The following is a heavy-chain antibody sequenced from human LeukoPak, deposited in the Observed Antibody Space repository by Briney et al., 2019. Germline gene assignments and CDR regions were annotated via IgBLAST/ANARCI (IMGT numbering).Heavy chain of an antibody. CDR2: IYTSGST. V-gene: IGHV4-4*07. CDR1: GGSISSYY. CDR3: ARGAYDFWSGYHNWFDP. J-gene: IGHJ5*02. Sequence: SETLSLTCTVSGGSISSYYWSWIRQPAGKGLEWIGRIYTSGSTNYNPSRKSRVTMSVDTSKNQLSLKLCSVTAADTAVYYCARGAYDFWSGYHNWFDPWGQGTLVTVSS. D-gene: IGHD3-3*01.